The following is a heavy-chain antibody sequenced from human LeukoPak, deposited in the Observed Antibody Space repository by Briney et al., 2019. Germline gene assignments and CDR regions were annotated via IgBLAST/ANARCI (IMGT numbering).Heavy chain of an antibody. D-gene: IGHD3-16*01. J-gene: IGHJ4*02. CDR1: GFTFSTYG. Sequence: PGRSLRLSCAASGFTFSTYGMHWVRQAPGKGLEWVAIIWYDGSNTYYADSVKGRFTISRDNSKNTPYLEMNSLRAEDTAVYYCAPDHGGFWGQGTLVTVSS. CDR3: APDHGGF. V-gene: IGHV3-33*01. CDR2: IWYDGSNT.